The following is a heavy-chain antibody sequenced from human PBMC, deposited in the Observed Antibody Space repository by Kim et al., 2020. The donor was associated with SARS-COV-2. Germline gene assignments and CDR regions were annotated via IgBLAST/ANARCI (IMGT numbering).Heavy chain of an antibody. CDR2: INHSGST. J-gene: IGHJ4*02. CDR3: ARGFIAAAGTDPFDY. CDR1: GGSFSGYY. Sequence: SETLSLTCAVYGGSFSGYYWSWIRQPPGKGLEWIGEINHSGSTNYNPSLKSRVTISVDTSKNQFSLKLSSVTAADTAVYYCARGFIAAAGTDPFDYWGQG. D-gene: IGHD6-13*01. V-gene: IGHV4-34*01.